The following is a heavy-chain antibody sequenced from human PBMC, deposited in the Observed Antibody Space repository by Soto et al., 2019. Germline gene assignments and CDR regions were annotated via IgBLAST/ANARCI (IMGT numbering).Heavy chain of an antibody. CDR1: GFMFDSFA. Sequence: EVQLVESGGGLVQPGGSLRLYCVGSGFMFDSFAMNWVRQAPGKGLEWVAYINGGSDSIYYAEAVKGRFTISRDNARNSLSLQINSLSDEDTAVYYCAKSGESAGWGIDFWGQGTLVTVSS. J-gene: IGHJ4*02. CDR2: INGGSDSI. D-gene: IGHD6-19*01. V-gene: IGHV3-48*02. CDR3: AKSGESAGWGIDF.